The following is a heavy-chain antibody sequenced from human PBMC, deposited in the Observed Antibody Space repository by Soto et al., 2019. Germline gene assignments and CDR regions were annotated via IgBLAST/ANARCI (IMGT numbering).Heavy chain of an antibody. V-gene: IGHV1-69*01. CDR3: ARSGSPARYYAEYYFDY. Sequence: QVQLVQSGAEVKKPGSSVKVSCKASGGTFSSYAISWVRQAPGQGLEWMGGIIPIFGTANYAQKFQGRVTITADESTSTAYMELSSLRSEDTAVYYCARSGSPARYYAEYYFDYWGQGTLVTVSS. CDR1: GGTFSSYA. CDR2: IIPIFGTA. D-gene: IGHD1-26*01. J-gene: IGHJ4*02.